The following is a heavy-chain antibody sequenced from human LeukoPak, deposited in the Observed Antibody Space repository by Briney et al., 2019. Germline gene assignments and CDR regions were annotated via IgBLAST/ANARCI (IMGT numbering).Heavy chain of an antibody. J-gene: IGHJ4*02. CDR2: ISYSGTT. D-gene: IGHD5-12*01. Sequence: SETLSLTCTVSGGSISSYYWSWIRQPPGKGLEWIGYISYSGTTNYNPSLKSRVTISVDTSKKQFSLKLTSATAADTAVYYCARGDDYKSTLFDYWGQGTLVTVSS. CDR3: ARGDDYKSTLFDY. V-gene: IGHV4-59*01. CDR1: GGSISSYY.